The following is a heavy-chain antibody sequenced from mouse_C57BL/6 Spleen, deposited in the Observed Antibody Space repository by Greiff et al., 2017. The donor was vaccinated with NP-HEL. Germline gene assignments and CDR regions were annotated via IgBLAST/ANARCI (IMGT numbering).Heavy chain of an antibody. CDR2: ISSGSSTI. J-gene: IGHJ3*01. CDR3: ARDSNYDY. D-gene: IGHD2-5*01. V-gene: IGHV5-17*01. Sequence: VQLKESGGGLVKPGGSLKLSCAASGFTFSDYGMHWVRQAPEKGLEWVAYISSGSSTIYYADTVKGRFTISRDNAKNTLFLQMTSLRSEDTAMYYCARDSNYDYWGQGTLVTVSA. CDR1: GFTFSDYG.